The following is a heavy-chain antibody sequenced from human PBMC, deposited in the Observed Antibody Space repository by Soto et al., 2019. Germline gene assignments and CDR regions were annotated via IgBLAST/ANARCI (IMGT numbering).Heavy chain of an antibody. J-gene: IGHJ4*02. CDR3: VRRMLPGYYFDY. Sequence: QVQLVQSGAEVKKPGASVKVSCKASGDSITNYFMRWVRQAPGQGLEWMGMISPSGDATAYTQKFQGRVTMTRDTATGTVYMELSSLRSEDTAVYYCVRRMLPGYYFDYWGQGTLVTVSS. CDR2: ISPSGDAT. V-gene: IGHV1-46*03. CDR1: GDSITNYF. D-gene: IGHD3-10*02.